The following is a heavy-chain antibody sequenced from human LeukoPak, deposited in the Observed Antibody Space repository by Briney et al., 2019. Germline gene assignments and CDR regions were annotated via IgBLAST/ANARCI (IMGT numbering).Heavy chain of an antibody. D-gene: IGHD6-13*01. CDR1: GFTFSSYS. J-gene: IGHJ4*02. CDR3: ARERNLHSSRKYYFDY. CDR2: ISTSSSYI. Sequence: PGGSLRLSCAASGFTFSSYSMNWVRQAPGKGLEWVSSISTSSSYIHYADSVKGRFTISRDNAKNSLYLQMNSLRAEDTAVYYCARERNLHSSRKYYFDYWGQGTLVTVSS. V-gene: IGHV3-21*01.